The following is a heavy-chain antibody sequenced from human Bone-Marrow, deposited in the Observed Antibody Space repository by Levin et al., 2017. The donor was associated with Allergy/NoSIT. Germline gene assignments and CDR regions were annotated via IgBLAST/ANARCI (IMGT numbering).Heavy chain of an antibody. CDR2: ISYDGSNK. CDR1: GFTFSSYG. V-gene: IGHV3-30*18. J-gene: IGHJ5*02. CDR3: AKEDSSSFLSP. Sequence: GGSLRLSCAASGFTFSSYGMHWVRQAPGKGLEWVAVISYDGSNKYYADSVKGRFTISRDNSKNTLYLQMNSLRAEDTAVYYCAKEDSSSFLSPWGQGTLVTVSS. D-gene: IGHD6-13*01.